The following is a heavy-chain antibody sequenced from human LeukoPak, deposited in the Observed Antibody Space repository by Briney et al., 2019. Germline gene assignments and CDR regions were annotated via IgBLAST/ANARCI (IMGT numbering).Heavy chain of an antibody. CDR2: ISYDGSNK. D-gene: IGHD6-13*01. V-gene: IGHV3-30*04. CDR1: GFTFSSYA. CDR3: ARDFRTKYSSSWYGPFDY. Sequence: QSGGSLRLSCAASGFTFSSYAMHWVRQAPGKGLEWVAVISYDGSNKYYADSVKGRFTISRDNSKNTLYLQMNSLRAEDTAVYYCARDFRTKYSSSWYGPFDYWGQGTLVTVSS. J-gene: IGHJ4*02.